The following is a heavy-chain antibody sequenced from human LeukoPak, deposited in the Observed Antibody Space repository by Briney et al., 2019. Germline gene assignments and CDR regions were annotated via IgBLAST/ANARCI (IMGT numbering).Heavy chain of an antibody. CDR3: ASVDRAIVHYYGMDV. J-gene: IGHJ6*02. V-gene: IGHV3-7*01. CDR1: GFTFSSYW. D-gene: IGHD5-18*01. Sequence: PGGSLRLSCAASGFTFSSYWMSWVRQAPGKGLEWVANIKQDGSETYHVDSVKGRFTISRDNAGNSLYLQMNRLRAEDTAVYYCASVDRAIVHYYGMDVWGQGTTVTVSS. CDR2: IKQDGSET.